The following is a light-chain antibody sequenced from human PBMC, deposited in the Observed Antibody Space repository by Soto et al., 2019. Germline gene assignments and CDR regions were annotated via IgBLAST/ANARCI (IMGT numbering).Light chain of an antibody. CDR2: WAS. Sequence: DTVMTQSPDSLAVSLGERATINCKSSQSVFFTSSNKNFLTWYQQKPGQPPKLLIYWASTRESGVPDRFSGSGSGTNFTLTISSLQAEDVAVYYCQQYYTTPWTFGQGTKVDI. J-gene: IGKJ1*01. V-gene: IGKV4-1*01. CDR1: QSVFFTSSNKNF. CDR3: QQYYTTPWT.